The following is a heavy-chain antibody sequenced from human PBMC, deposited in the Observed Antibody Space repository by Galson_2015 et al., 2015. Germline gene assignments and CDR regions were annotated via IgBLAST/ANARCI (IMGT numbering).Heavy chain of an antibody. CDR2: ISYDGSNK. D-gene: IGHD2-15*01. J-gene: IGHJ4*02. CDR3: AKDIVVVVAATYGFDY. V-gene: IGHV3-30*18. Sequence: LRLSCAASGFTFSSYGMHWVRQAPGKGLEWVAVISYDGSNKYYADSVKGRFTISRDNSKNTLYLQMNSLRAEDTAVYYCAKDIVVVVAATYGFDYWGQGTLVTVSS. CDR1: GFTFSSYG.